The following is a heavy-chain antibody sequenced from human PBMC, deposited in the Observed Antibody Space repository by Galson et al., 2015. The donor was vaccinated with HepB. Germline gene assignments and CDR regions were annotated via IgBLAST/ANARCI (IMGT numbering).Heavy chain of an antibody. CDR3: AKDHYSSGWCYYYYGMDV. CDR1: GFTFSSYG. D-gene: IGHD6-19*01. Sequence: SLRLSCAASGFTFSSYGMPWVRQAPGKGLEWVAVISYDGSNKYYADSVKGRFTISRDNSKNTLYLQMNSLRAEDTAVYYCAKDHYSSGWCYYYYGMDVWGQGPTVTVSS. CDR2: ISYDGSNK. V-gene: IGHV3-30*18. J-gene: IGHJ6*01.